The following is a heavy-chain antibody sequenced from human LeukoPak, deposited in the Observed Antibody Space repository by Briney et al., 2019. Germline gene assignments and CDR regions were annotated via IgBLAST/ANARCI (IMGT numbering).Heavy chain of an antibody. Sequence: SETLSLTCTVSSGSISTSNYYWGWVRQPPGKALEWIGNIFYSGSTYYSPSLKSRVTISLDTSRNQFSLKLNSVTAADTAVYYCAKDWVVVADLSWFDPWGQGTLVTVSS. CDR3: AKDWVVVADLSWFDP. J-gene: IGHJ5*02. CDR1: SGSISTSNYY. CDR2: IFYSGST. V-gene: IGHV4-39*07. D-gene: IGHD2-15*01.